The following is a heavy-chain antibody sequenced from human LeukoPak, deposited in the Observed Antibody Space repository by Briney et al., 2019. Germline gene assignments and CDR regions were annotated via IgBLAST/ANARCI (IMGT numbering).Heavy chain of an antibody. CDR3: ARPYYYDSRIDP. D-gene: IGHD3-22*01. CDR1: GGSISSGDYY. J-gene: IGHJ5*02. V-gene: IGHV4-30-4*01. Sequence: SETLSLTCIVSGGSISSGDYYWSWIRQSPGKGLEWIGYTYYSGSTYYNPSLKSRVVISVDTSKNQFSLKLSSVTAADTAVYYCARPYYYDSRIDPWGQGILVTVSS. CDR2: TYYSGST.